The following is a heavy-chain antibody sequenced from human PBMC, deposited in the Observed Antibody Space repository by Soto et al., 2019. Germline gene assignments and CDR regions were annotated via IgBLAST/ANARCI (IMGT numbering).Heavy chain of an antibody. CDR2: VNPSDSYT. V-gene: IGHV5-10-1*01. D-gene: IGHD1-26*01. J-gene: IGHJ6*02. CDR1: GSTFTNYW. Sequence: PGESLKISCKASGSTFTNYWITWVRQMPGKGLEWMGRVNPSDSYTNYSPSFQGHVTISVDKSINTAYLRWSSLKASDSAKYYCARHGGGSIEVATFNGMDVWGQGTTVTVSS. CDR3: ARHGGGSIEVATFNGMDV.